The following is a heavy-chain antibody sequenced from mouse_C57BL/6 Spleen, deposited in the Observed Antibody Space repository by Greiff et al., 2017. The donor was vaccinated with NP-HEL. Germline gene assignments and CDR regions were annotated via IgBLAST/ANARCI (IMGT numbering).Heavy chain of an antibody. J-gene: IGHJ2*01. V-gene: IGHV1-80*01. CDR1: GYAFSSYW. D-gene: IGHD1-1*01. Sequence: QVQLQQSGAELVKPGASVKISCKASGYAFSSYWMNWVKQRPGKGLEWIGQIYPGDGDTNYNGKFKGKATLTADKSSSTAYMQLSSLTSEDSAVYFCARALYGSGYFDDWGQGTTLTVSS. CDR3: ARALYGSGYFDD. CDR2: IYPGDGDT.